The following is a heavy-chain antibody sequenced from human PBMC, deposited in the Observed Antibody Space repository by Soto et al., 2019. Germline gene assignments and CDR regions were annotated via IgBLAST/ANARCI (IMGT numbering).Heavy chain of an antibody. CDR1: GFTFSDHA. CDR2: IRGDFVTT. J-gene: IGHJ4*02. Sequence: PGGSLRLSCATSGFTFSDHAMHWVSQAPGEGLEWVSGIRGDFVTTPYADSVKGRFTISRDNSQNTLYLHMNSLRAEDTARYYCVKEGKMGVEGFDFWGQGTLVTVS. CDR3: VKEGKMGVEGFDF. V-gene: IGHV3-23*01. D-gene: IGHD1-26*01.